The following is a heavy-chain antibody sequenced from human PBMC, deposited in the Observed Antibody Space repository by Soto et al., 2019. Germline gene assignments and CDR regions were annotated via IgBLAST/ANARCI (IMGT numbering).Heavy chain of an antibody. D-gene: IGHD2-21*02. V-gene: IGHV3-23*01. CDR2: IYGSGGGI. CDR1: GLPHSRFA. Sequence: VGSLRLSCTASGLPHSRFAMMWVRQAPGKGLECVSGIYGSGGGIEYADSVKGRFTIYRDNSKNTVYLQMTDLRADDTAVYYCARDKLDIVVVTASWFDPWGQGTLVTVSS. J-gene: IGHJ5*02. CDR3: ARDKLDIVVVTASWFDP.